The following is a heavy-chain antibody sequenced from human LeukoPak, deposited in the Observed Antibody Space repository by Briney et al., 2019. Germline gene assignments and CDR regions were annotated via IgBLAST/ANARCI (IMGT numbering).Heavy chain of an antibody. Sequence: ASVKVSCKASGHTFTSYGISWVRQAPGQGLEWMGWISAYNGNTNYAQKFQGRVTITADESTSTAYMELSSLRSEDTAVYYCARSDILTGYSPNWFDPWGQGTLVTVSS. CDR1: GHTFTSYG. V-gene: IGHV1-18*01. J-gene: IGHJ5*02. CDR2: ISAYNGNT. CDR3: ARSDILTGYSPNWFDP. D-gene: IGHD3-9*01.